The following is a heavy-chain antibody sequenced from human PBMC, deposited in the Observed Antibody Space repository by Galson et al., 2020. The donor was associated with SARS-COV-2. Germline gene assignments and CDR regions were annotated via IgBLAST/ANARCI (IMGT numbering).Heavy chain of an antibody. CDR3: ATEPLTLTNAY. CDR1: GGSISSGIYF. CDR2: IHSGGRT. V-gene: IGHV4-61*02. D-gene: IGHD3-9*01. J-gene: IGHJ4*02. Sequence: SETLSLTCSVSGGSISSGIYFWSWIRQPAGKGLEWIGRIHSGGRTNYNPSLKSRVTISVDTSKNQFSLKLSSVTAADTAVYYCATEPLTLTNAYWGQGTLVTVSS.